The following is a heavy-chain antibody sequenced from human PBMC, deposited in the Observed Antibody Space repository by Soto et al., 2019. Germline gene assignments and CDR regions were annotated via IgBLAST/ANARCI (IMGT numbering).Heavy chain of an antibody. Sequence: SETLSLTCTVSGGSISSYYCSCIRQPPGKGLEWIGYIYYSGSTNYNPSLKSRVTISVDTSKNQFSLKLSSVTVADTAVYYCARHVVPAANYFAYWGQGTLVTVS. D-gene: IGHD2-2*01. CDR3: ARHVVPAANYFAY. J-gene: IGHJ4*02. CDR2: IYYSGST. CDR1: GGSISSYY. V-gene: IGHV4-59*08.